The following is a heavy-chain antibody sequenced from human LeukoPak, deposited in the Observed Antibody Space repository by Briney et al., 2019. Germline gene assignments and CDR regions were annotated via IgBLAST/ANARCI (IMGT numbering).Heavy chain of an antibody. V-gene: IGHV1-2*02. Sequence: ASVKVSCKASGYTFTGYYMHWVRQAPGQGLEWMGWINPNSGGTNYAQKFQGRVTMTRDTSISTAYMELSRLRSDDTAVYYCARVGLLGIPENYFDYWGQGTLVTVSS. D-gene: IGHD2-21*01. CDR2: INPNSGGT. CDR3: ARVGLLGIPENYFDY. CDR1: GYTFTGYY. J-gene: IGHJ4*02.